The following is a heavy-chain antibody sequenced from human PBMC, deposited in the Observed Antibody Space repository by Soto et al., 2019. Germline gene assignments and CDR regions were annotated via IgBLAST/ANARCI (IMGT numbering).Heavy chain of an antibody. CDR3: AKSSSRAHYYAMDV. CDR2: VSASGGGT. Sequence: GSLRLSCAASGFTFSSYAMNWVRQAPGKGPERVAGVSASGGGTSYADSVKGRFTISRDNSKDTLYLQMNSLRAEDTAVYYCAKSSSRAHYYAMDVWGQGATVTVSS. D-gene: IGHD2-2*01. V-gene: IGHV3-23*01. CDR1: GFTFSSYA. J-gene: IGHJ6*02.